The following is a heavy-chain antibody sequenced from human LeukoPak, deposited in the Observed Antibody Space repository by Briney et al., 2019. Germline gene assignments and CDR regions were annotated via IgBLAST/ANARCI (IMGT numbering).Heavy chain of an antibody. CDR2: IFYSRGT. V-gene: IGHV4-39*07. J-gene: IGHJ3*02. CDR3: AKSTGYGLVDI. D-gene: IGHD3-9*01. Sequence: SETLSLTCTVSGGSINTPNYYWGWIRQTPGKGLEWIGNIFYSRGTYYSPSLTSRVTISLDTSRNQFSLKLNSVTATDPAVYYCAKSTGYGLVDIWGEGTMVTVSS. CDR1: GGSINTPNYY.